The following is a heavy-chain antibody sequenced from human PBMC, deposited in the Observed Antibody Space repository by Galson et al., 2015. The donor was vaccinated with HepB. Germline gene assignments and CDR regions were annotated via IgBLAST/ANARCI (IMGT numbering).Heavy chain of an antibody. CDR2: INHSGST. V-gene: IGHV4-34*01. Sequence: LSLTCTVSGGSISSYYWSWIRQPPGKGLEWIGEINHSGSTNYNPSLKSRVTISVDTSKNQFSLKLSSVTAADTAVYYCARLEWPDYWGQGTLVTVSS. CDR1: GGSISSYY. J-gene: IGHJ4*02. CDR3: ARLEWPDY. D-gene: IGHD3-3*01.